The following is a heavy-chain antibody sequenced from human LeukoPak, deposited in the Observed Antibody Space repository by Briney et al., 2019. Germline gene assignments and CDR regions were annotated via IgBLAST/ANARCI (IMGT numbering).Heavy chain of an antibody. CDR2: VSSSGGTT. D-gene: IGHD6-6*01. CDR3: AKDWVESSSSSYYFDY. J-gene: IGHJ4*02. V-gene: IGHV3-23*01. Sequence: GGSLRLSCAASGFTFSSYAMTWVRQAPGKGLEWVSTVSSSGGTTYYADSVKGRFTISRDNAKNTLYLQMNSLRAEDTAVYYCAKDWVESSSSSYYFDYWGLGTLVTVSS. CDR1: GFTFSSYA.